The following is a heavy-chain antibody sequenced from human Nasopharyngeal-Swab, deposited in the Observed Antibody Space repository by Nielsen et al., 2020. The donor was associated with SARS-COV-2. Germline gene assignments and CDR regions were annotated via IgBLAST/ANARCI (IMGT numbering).Heavy chain of an antibody. CDR3: AKVAAAAYYFDY. CDR1: GCTLIGYA. J-gene: IGHJ4*02. D-gene: IGHD6-25*01. CDR2: ISGSGGST. Sequence: GEALKISWASSGCTLIGYAMIWVRQAPGKRLEWVSAISGSGGSTYYADSAKGRFTISRDNSENTLYLRMNSLRAEDTAVYYCAKVAAAAYYFDYWGQGTLVTVSS. V-gene: IGHV3-23*01.